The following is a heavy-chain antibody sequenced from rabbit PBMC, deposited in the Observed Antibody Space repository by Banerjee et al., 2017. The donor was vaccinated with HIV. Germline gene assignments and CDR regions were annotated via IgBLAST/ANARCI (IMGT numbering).Heavy chain of an antibody. CDR3: ARDGSGWGANFNL. Sequence: QSLEESGGDLVKPGASLTLTCTASGFSFGSSCISWVRQAPGKGLEWIGTIYAGSSGSTYYASWAKGRFTISKTSSTTVTLQMTSLTAADMATYFCARDGSGWGANFNLWGQGTLVTVS. J-gene: IGHJ4*01. CDR1: GFSFGSSC. V-gene: IGHV1S40*01. D-gene: IGHD4-1*01. CDR2: IYAGSSGST.